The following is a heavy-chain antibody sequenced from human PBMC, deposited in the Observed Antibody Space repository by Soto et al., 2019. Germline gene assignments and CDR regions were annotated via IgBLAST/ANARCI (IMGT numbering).Heavy chain of an antibody. D-gene: IGHD3-9*01. CDR3: ARDQSHNDIYWRLDT. Sequence: ASVKVSCKASGYTFTTTWMHWVRQAPGQGLEWMGVVDPYGGRTIYAEKFQGRLTFTRDTSTATDYMQLSSLRSEDTAIYYCARDQSHNDIYWRLDTWGQGTLVTVSS. CDR2: VDPYGGRT. CDR1: GYTFTTTW. J-gene: IGHJ5*02. V-gene: IGHV1-46*01.